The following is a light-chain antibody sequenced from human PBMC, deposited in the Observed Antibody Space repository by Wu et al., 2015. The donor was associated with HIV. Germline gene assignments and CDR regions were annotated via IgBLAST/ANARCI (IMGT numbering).Light chain of an antibody. V-gene: IGKV3-20*01. J-gene: IGKJ1*01. CDR1: QTVSGSY. CDR3: QQYGSSPLWT. CDR2: GAS. Sequence: EIVLTQSPSTLSLSPGQRGTLSCRASQTVSGSYLAWYQQKPGQAPRLLIYGASVRATGIPDRFSGSGSGTEFTLTISRLEPEDFAMYFCQQYGSSPLWTFGQGPRWKSN.